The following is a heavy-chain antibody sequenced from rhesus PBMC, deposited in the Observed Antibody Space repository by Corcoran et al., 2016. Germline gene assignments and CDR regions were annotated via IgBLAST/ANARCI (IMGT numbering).Heavy chain of an antibody. Sequence: EVQLVESGGGLAKPGGSLRLSCAASGFTFSSYWMNWVRQAPGKGLGWVSAIKGGGRSTYYADTVKGRFTLYRDNSKNTLSLQMHSLRAEDTAVYYCAKGRQLELDYWGQGVLVTVSS. J-gene: IGHJ4*01. D-gene: IGHD6-25*01. CDR2: IKGGGRST. CDR3: AKGRQLELDY. V-gene: IGHV3S25*01. CDR1: GFTFSSYW.